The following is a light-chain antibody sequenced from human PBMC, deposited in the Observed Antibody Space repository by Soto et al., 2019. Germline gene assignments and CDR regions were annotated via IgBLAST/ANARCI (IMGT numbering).Light chain of an antibody. CDR2: DNS. V-gene: IGLV1-40*01. J-gene: IGLJ1*01. Sequence: QSVLTQPPSVSGAPGQRVTISCTGSSSNIGAGYDVHWYQQLPGTAPKLLIYDNSNRPSGVPDRFSVSKSGTSASLAITGLQAEDEADYYCQSYDRSLSGSRVFGTGTKVTVL. CDR3: QSYDRSLSGSRV. CDR1: SSNIGAGYD.